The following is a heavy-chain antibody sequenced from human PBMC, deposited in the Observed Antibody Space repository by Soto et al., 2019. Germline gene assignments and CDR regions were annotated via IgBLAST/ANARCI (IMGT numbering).Heavy chain of an antibody. CDR1: GFTFSSYG. D-gene: IGHD2-15*01. Sequence: GGSLRLSCAASGFTFSSYGMHWVRQAPGKGLEWVAVIWYDGSNKYYADSVKGRFTISRDNSKNTVSLQMSSLRAEDTAMYFCAKVNFFDTPGTFDVWGQGTPVTVSS. J-gene: IGHJ3*01. CDR2: IWYDGSNK. V-gene: IGHV3-33*06. CDR3: AKVNFFDTPGTFDV.